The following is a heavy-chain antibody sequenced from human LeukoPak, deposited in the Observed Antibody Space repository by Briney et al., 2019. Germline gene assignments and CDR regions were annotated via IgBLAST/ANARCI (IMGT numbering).Heavy chain of an antibody. D-gene: IGHD3-22*01. Sequence: PGGSLRLSCAASGFTFSDYYMNWVRQAPGKGLEWVSSISSSSSYIYYADSVKGRFTISRDNAKNSLYLQMNSLRAEDTAVYYCARDDDSSGYASGTDYWGQGTLVTVSS. CDR2: ISSSSSYI. CDR3: ARDDDSSGYASGTDY. CDR1: GFTFSDYY. V-gene: IGHV3-21*01. J-gene: IGHJ4*02.